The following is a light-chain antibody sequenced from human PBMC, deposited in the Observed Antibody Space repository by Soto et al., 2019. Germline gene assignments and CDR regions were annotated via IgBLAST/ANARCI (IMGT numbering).Light chain of an antibody. CDR3: SSYTITSAYWV. Sequence: QSALTQPPSASGSPGQSVTISCTGTSSDVGGYNYVSWYQQHPGKAPKLMIYEVSKRPSGVPDHFSGSKSGNTASLTVSGLQAEDEADYYCSSYTITSAYWVFGGGTKLTVL. CDR1: SSDVGGYNY. J-gene: IGLJ3*02. V-gene: IGLV2-8*01. CDR2: EVS.